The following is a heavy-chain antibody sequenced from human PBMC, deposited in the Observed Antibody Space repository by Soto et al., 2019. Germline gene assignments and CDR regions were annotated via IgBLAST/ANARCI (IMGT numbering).Heavy chain of an antibody. D-gene: IGHD3-22*01. V-gene: IGHV1-69*01. CDR3: ARYDSSVYYRRSHYYYYYGMDV. Sequence: QVQLVQSGAEVKKPGSSVKVSCKASGGTFSSYAISWVRQAPGQGLEWMGGIIPIFGTANYAQKFQGRVTITADESTSTAYMELSSLRSEDTAVYYCARYDSSVYYRRSHYYYYYGMDVWGQGTTVTVSS. CDR2: IIPIFGTA. J-gene: IGHJ6*02. CDR1: GGTFSSYA.